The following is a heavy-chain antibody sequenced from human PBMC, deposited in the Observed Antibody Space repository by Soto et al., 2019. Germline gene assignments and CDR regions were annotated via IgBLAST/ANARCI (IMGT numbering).Heavy chain of an antibody. V-gene: IGHV4-39*01. Sequence: SETLSLTCTVSGGSISSSSYYWGWLRQPPGKGLEWIGSIYYSGCTYYNPSLKSRVTISVDTSKNQFSLKLRSVTAADTAVYYCASLPVFYGGNAGNYFYYRGQGTPVTVSS. J-gene: IGHJ4*02. CDR3: ASLPVFYGGNAGNYFYY. D-gene: IGHD4-17*01. CDR1: GGSISSSSYY. CDR2: IYYSGCT.